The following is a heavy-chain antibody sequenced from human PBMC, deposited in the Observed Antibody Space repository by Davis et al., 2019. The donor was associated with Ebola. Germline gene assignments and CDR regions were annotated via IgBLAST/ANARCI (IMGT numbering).Heavy chain of an antibody. CDR2: FDPEDGET. D-gene: IGHD2-2*01. Sequence: ASVKVSCKASGGTFSSYAISWVRQAPGKGLEWMGGFDPEDGETIYAQKFQGRVTMTEDTSTDTAYMELSSLRSEDTAVYYCATVSQSTSSWFDYWGQGTLVTVSS. CDR3: ATVSQSTSSWFDY. CDR1: GGTFSSYA. V-gene: IGHV1-24*01. J-gene: IGHJ4*02.